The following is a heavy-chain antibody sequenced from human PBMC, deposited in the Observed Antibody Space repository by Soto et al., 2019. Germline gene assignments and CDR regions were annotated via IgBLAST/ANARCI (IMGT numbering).Heavy chain of an antibody. CDR1: GYIFTNYA. CDR2: MNGGNGNT. CDR3: ASGRENFDY. Sequence: ASVKVSCKASGYIFTNYAIHWVRQAPGQRLEWLGWMNGGNGNTKYSQQFEDRFTVTGETSATTVYMELSSLRSEDTAVYFCASGRENFDYWGQGTLVTVSS. D-gene: IGHD1-26*01. J-gene: IGHJ4*02. V-gene: IGHV1-3*01.